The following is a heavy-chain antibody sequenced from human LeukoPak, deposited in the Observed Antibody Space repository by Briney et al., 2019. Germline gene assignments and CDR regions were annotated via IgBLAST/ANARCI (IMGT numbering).Heavy chain of an antibody. V-gene: IGHV1-69*05. CDR1: GGTFSGYA. Sequence: ASVKVSCKASGGTFSGYAISWVRQAPGQGLEWMGGIIPIFGTANYAQKFQGRVTITTDESTSTAYMELSSLRSEDTAVNYCAISICSGGSCYQYYFDYWGQGTLVTVSS. CDR3: AISICSGGSCYQYYFDY. CDR2: IIPIFGTA. J-gene: IGHJ4*02. D-gene: IGHD2-15*01.